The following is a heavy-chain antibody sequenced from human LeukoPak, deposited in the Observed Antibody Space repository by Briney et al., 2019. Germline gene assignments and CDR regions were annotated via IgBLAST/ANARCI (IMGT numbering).Heavy chain of an antibody. CDR2: ISYDGSNK. V-gene: IGHV3-30*03. D-gene: IGHD3-9*01. Sequence: GGSLRLSCAASGFTVSDYYMNWVRQAPGKGLEWVAVISYDGSNKYYADSVKGRFTISRDNSKNTLYLQMNSLRAEDTAVYYCARGQRYYDILTGLEFDYWGQGTLVTVSS. CDR1: GFTVSDYY. CDR3: ARGQRYYDILTGLEFDY. J-gene: IGHJ4*02.